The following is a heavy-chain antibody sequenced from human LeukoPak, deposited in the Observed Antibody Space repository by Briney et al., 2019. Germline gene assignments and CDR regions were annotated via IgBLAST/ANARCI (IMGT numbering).Heavy chain of an antibody. CDR2: IKQNGSTK. V-gene: IGHV3-7*01. CDR1: GFTFSSYY. CDR3: ASAGRLRAFDY. J-gene: IGHJ4*02. D-gene: IGHD3-16*01. Sequence: GGSLRLSCAASGFTFSSYYMSWVRQAPGKGLEWAANIKQNGSTKYYPSSVKGRFTISRNNTNHSLYLQMNSLSAEDTAVYYCASAGRLRAFDYWGRGTLVTVSS.